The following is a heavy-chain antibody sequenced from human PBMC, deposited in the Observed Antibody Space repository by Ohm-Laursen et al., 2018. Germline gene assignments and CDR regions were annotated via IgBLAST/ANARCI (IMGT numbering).Heavy chain of an antibody. V-gene: IGHV1-18*01. D-gene: IGHD6-13*01. CDR2: ISPYNGNT. CDR1: GYTFTTYG. Sequence: ASVKVSCKASGYTFTTYGINWLRQAPGQGLEWMGWISPYNGNTLYAQDLKGRVTMTTDTSTSTAYMELRSLRSDDTAVYYCARGIAAAGMGFDPWGQGTLVTVFS. J-gene: IGHJ5*02. CDR3: ARGIAAAGMGFDP.